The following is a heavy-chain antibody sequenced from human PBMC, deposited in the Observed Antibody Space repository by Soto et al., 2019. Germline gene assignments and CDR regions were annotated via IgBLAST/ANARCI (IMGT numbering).Heavy chain of an antibody. V-gene: IGHV3-30-3*01. D-gene: IGHD6-19*01. Sequence: SMRRSYIAVGVTFINYAMHRIRKEPGKGLEWVAVISYDGSNKYYADSVKGRFTISRDNSKNTLYLQMNSLRAEDTAVYYCARDRASYSSGWYYFEYWGQAILVSVFS. CDR3: ARDRASYSSGWYYFEY. CDR1: GVTFINYA. CDR2: ISYDGSNK. J-gene: IGHJ4*02.